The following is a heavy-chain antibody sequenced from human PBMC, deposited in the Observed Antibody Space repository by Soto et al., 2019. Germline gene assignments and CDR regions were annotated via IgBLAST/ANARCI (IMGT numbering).Heavy chain of an antibody. CDR1: GFTFEDYA. D-gene: IGHD2-8*01. Sequence: EVQLVESGGGFIQPGRSLRLSCADRGFTFEDYAMHWVRQVPGKGLEWVSGINWKSGTIGYADSVKGRFTISRDNARKSLYLQMNSLRAEDTALYYCATDKGRIRVMYVFDYWGQGSLVTVSS. J-gene: IGHJ4*02. CDR2: INWKSGTI. CDR3: ATDKGRIRVMYVFDY. V-gene: IGHV3-9*01.